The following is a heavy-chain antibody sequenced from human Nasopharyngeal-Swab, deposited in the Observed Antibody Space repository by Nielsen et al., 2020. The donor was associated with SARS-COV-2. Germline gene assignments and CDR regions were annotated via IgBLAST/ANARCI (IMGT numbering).Heavy chain of an antibody. J-gene: IGHJ6*02. D-gene: IGHD3-3*02. CDR1: GFTFSDYY. CDR2: MSNSGSTI. CDR3: ARDLSGYYYTMGV. V-gene: IGHV3-11*01. Sequence: GGSLRLSCAASGFTFSDYYMSWIRQAPGKGLEWVSYMSNSGSTIYYADSVKGRFTISRDNAKSSLYLQMNSLRAEDTAVYYCARDLSGYYYTMGVWGRGTTVTVSS.